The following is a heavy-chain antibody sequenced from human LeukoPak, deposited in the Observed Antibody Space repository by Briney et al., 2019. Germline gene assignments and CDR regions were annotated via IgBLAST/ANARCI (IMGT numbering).Heavy chain of an antibody. CDR1: GFTFSSYS. V-gene: IGHV3-21*01. Sequence: GGSLRLSCAVSGFTFSSYSMNWVRQAPGKGLEWVSSIGSSGYYTFYADSVEGRFTISRDNAKNSLYLQMNSLRAEDTAVYYCTSSYYDTSGFSRAFDPWGQGTLVTVSS. D-gene: IGHD3-22*01. CDR3: TSSYYDTSGFSRAFDP. J-gene: IGHJ5*02. CDR2: IGSSGYYT.